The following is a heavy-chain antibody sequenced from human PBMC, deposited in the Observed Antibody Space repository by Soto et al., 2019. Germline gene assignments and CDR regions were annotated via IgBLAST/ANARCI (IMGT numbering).Heavy chain of an antibody. D-gene: IGHD2-8*01. J-gene: IGHJ4*02. CDR3: AKDIKGSDGTNVIYDS. Sequence: EVQLLESGGSLVQPGGSLRLSCAASGFSFSTYAMGWVRQAPGKGLEWVSAISASGSATYYADPVKVRFTISRDNSGDTLYLQMNSLRAGDTAVYYCAKDIKGSDGTNVIYDSWGQGSLVTVSS. V-gene: IGHV3-23*01. CDR1: GFSFSTYA. CDR2: ISASGSAT.